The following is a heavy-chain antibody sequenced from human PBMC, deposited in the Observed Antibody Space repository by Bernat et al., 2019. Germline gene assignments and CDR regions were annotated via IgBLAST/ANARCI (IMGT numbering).Heavy chain of an antibody. CDR3: ARAGYYYLDV. V-gene: IGHV3-30-3*01. CDR2: ISFDGIDK. J-gene: IGHJ6*03. CDR1: GFSFTSHA. Sequence: QVQLVESGGGVAQPGRSLRLSCAASGFSFTSHALHWGRQAPGKGLEWVSVISFDGIDKYYTDSVKGRFTISRDNSKNALYLQMNSLRTEDTAVYYCARAGYYYLDVWGKGTTVTVSS.